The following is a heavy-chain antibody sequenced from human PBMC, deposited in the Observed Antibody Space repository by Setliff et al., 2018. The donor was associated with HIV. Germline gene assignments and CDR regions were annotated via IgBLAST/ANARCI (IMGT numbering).Heavy chain of an antibody. V-gene: IGHV3-15*01. D-gene: IGHD2-15*01. CDR3: TADLPDSAPYCFDY. J-gene: IGHJ4*02. CDR2: IKSGGTA. Sequence: PGGSLRLSCAASGFSFSGAWMRWVRQAPGKGLEWVAQIKSGGTADYAAPVKGRFTISRDDSKNVVSLQMDSLKTEDTAVYYRTADLPDSAPYCFDYWGQGALVTVSS. CDR1: GFSFSGAW.